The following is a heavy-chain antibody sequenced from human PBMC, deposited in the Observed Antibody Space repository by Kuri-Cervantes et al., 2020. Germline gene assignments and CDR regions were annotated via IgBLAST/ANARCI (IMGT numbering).Heavy chain of an antibody. J-gene: IGHJ6*03. V-gene: IGHV4-38-2*02. CDR3: AREHFTTTVTTSYYYYMDV. D-gene: IGHD4-17*01. Sequence: SETLSLTCTVSGYSISSGYYWGWIRQPPGKGLEWIGNFHHSGSTYYNPPLKSRVTISVDTSKNQFSLKLSSVTAADTAVYYCAREHFTTTVTTSYYYYMDVWGKGTTVTVSS. CDR1: GYSISSGYY. CDR2: FHHSGST.